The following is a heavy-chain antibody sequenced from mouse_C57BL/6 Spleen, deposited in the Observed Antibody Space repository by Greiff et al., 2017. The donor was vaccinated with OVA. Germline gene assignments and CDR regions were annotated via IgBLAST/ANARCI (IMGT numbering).Heavy chain of an antibody. D-gene: IGHD1-1*01. CDR1: GYTFTSYW. V-gene: IGHV1-69*01. CDR3: ASRGSSYWFAY. J-gene: IGHJ3*01. CDR2: IDPSDSYT. Sequence: VQLQQPGAELVMPGASVKLSCKASGYTFTSYWMHWVKQRPGQGLEWIGEIDPSDSYTNYNQKFKGKSTLTVDKSSSTAYMQLNSLTSEDSAVYYCASRGSSYWFAYWGQGTLVTVSA.